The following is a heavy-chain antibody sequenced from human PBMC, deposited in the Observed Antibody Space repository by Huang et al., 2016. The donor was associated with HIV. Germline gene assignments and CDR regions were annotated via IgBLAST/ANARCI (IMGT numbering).Heavy chain of an antibody. CDR2: IHYSGST. Sequence: QVQLQESGPGLVKPSETLSLTCTVSGGSISSYYWSWIRQPPGKGLEWIGYIHYSGSTNDNPSLKSRVTTSVDTSNNQCFLKLSSVTAADTAVYYCARGGPYSRDYYYYGMDVWGQGTTVTVSS. J-gene: IGHJ6*02. V-gene: IGHV4-59*01. D-gene: IGHD6-13*01. CDR1: GGSISSYY. CDR3: ARGGPYSRDYYYYGMDV.